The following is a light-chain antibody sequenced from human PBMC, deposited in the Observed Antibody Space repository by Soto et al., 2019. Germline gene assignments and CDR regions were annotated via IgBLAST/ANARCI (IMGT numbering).Light chain of an antibody. Sequence: EIALTQSPATLSLSPGERATLSCRASQSVSSNLAWYQQKPGQAPRLLIYDASNRATGIPARFSGSGSGTDFTLTISSLEPEDFAVYHCQQRSNWLTFGGGTMVEIK. J-gene: IGKJ4*01. CDR3: QQRSNWLT. CDR2: DAS. CDR1: QSVSSN. V-gene: IGKV3-11*01.